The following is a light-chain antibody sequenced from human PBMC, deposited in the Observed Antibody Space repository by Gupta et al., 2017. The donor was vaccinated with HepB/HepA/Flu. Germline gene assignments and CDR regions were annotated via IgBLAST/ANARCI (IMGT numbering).Light chain of an antibody. CDR3: TSYTSSSTWV. Sequence: QSALTQPASVSGSPGPSITILCTGTSRDVGGYNFVSWYQQYPGKVPKLIIFDVGNRPSGVSNRFSGSKSGNTASLTISGLQAEDEADYYCTSYTSSSTWVFGGGTKLTVL. V-gene: IGLV2-14*03. CDR1: SRDVGGYNF. CDR2: DVG. J-gene: IGLJ3*02.